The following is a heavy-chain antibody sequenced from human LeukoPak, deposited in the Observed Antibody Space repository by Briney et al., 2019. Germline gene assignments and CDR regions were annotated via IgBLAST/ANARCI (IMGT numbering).Heavy chain of an antibody. D-gene: IGHD3-10*01. V-gene: IGHV4-39*01. CDR2: ISYNEYS. Sequence: PSETLSLTCTVSGGSISNSSHYWGWIRQPPGKGLEWIGSISYNEYSYYNPSLKSRVTISVDTSRNQFSLKLTSVTAADTAVYYCARRHYSMLRGVRNWFDPWGQGTLVTISS. CDR1: GGSISNSSHY. CDR3: ARRHYSMLRGVRNWFDP. J-gene: IGHJ5*02.